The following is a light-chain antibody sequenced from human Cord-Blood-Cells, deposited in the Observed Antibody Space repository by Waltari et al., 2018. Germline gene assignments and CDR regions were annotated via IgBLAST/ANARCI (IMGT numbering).Light chain of an antibody. V-gene: IGKV1-39*01. J-gene: IGKJ2*03. CDR2: AAS. Sequence: DIQMTQSPSSLSASVGDRVTITCRASQSISSYLNWYHQKPGKAPNLLIYAASSLQSGVPSRFSGSGSVTDFTLTISSLQPEDFATYYCQQSYRTPYSFGQGTKLEIK. CDR1: QSISSY. CDR3: QQSYRTPYS.